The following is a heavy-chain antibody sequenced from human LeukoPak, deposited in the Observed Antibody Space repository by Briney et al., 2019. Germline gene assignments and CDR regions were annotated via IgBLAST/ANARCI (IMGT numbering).Heavy chain of an antibody. Sequence: GGTLRLSCAASGFTFSSYGMSWVRQAPGKGLEWVSAISGSGGSTYYADSVKGRFTISRDNSKNTLYLQMNSLRAEDTAVYYCAKLSTPGKYSSGWSKNWFDPWGQGTLVTVSS. CDR2: ISGSGGST. CDR1: GFTFSSYG. CDR3: AKLSTPGKYSSGWSKNWFDP. V-gene: IGHV3-23*01. D-gene: IGHD6-19*01. J-gene: IGHJ5*02.